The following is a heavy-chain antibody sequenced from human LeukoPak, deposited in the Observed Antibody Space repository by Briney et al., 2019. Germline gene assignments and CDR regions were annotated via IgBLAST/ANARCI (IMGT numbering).Heavy chain of an antibody. V-gene: IGHV3-30-3*01. CDR3: ARQGAGEFHFDY. D-gene: IGHD3-10*01. Sequence: PGRSLRLSCAASGFTFSSYAMHWVRQAPGKGLEWVAVISYDGSNKYYADSVKGRFTISRDNSKNTLYLQMNSLRAEDTAVYYCARQGAGEFHFDYWGQGTLVTVSS. CDR1: GFTFSSYA. J-gene: IGHJ4*02. CDR2: ISYDGSNK.